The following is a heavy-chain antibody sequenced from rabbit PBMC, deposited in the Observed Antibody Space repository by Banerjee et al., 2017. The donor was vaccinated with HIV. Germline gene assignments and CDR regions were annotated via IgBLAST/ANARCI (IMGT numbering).Heavy chain of an antibody. V-gene: IGHV1S47*01. Sequence: QEQLVESGGGLVQPEGSLTLTCKASGFDFSSNAMCWVRQAPGKGLEWIACIYNGDGSTYDASWVNGRFTISRSSSLITVILQMTTLTAADTATYFCAGGSIRDAYALWGPGTLVTVS. D-gene: IGHD4-2*01. J-gene: IGHJ6*01. CDR3: AGGSIRDAYAL. CDR1: GFDFSSNA. CDR2: IYNGDGST.